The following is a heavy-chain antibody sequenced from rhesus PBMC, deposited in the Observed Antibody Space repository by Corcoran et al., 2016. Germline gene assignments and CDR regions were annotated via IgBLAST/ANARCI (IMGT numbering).Heavy chain of an antibody. D-gene: IGHD6-25*01. CDR3: ARGPGIAAAFEF. CDR1: GFSPSTSGMG. CDR2: IYWNDDK. J-gene: IGHJ1*01. V-gene: IGHV2-1*01. Sequence: QVTLKESGPALVKPTQTLTLTCTFSGFSPSTSGMGVGWIRQPSRKTLEWLAHIYWNDDKYYSTSLKSRLTISKDTSKNQVVLTMTNMDPVDTATYYCARGPGIAAAFEFWGQGALVTVSS.